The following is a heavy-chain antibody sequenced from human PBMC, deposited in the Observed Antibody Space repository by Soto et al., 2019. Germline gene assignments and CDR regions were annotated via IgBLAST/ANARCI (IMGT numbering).Heavy chain of an antibody. CDR3: AKDGPRRGAAVGYFDY. CDR1: GFTFSNYW. CDR2: INIDGSGT. D-gene: IGHD6-13*01. J-gene: IGHJ4*02. Sequence: GGSLRLSCAASGFTFSNYWMHWVRQAPGKGLVWVSRINIDGSGTTYADSVKGRFTISRDNSKNTLYLQMNSLRAEDTAVYYCAKDGPRRGAAVGYFDYWGQGTLVTVSS. V-gene: IGHV3-74*03.